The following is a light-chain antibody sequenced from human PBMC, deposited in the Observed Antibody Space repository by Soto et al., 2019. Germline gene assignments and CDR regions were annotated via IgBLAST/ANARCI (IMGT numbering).Light chain of an antibody. Sequence: QSALTQPASVSGSPGQSITISCTGTSSDIGGYNYLSWYQQHPGKAPKLMIYDVSYRPSGVSNRFSGSKSGNTASLTISGLQXXDXAXYYCSSYSTTFTRLFGGGTKLTVL. J-gene: IGLJ2*01. CDR3: SSYSTTFTRL. CDR1: SSDIGGYNY. CDR2: DVS. V-gene: IGLV2-14*01.